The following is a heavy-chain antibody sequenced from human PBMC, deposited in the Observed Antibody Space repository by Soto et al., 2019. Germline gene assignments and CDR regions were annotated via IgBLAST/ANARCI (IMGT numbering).Heavy chain of an antibody. CDR1: GYTFSSYA. D-gene: IGHD3-22*01. Sequence: EVQLLESGGALVQPGGSLRLSCAASGYTFSSYAMSWVRQAPGKGLEWVSDLTGGGDSTYYADSVKGRFTISRDNSKTTLLLHMNGRRAEDTACYSGAKERGVSSVYSFDYWGHGKLVTVS. J-gene: IGHJ4*01. CDR2: LTGGGDST. V-gene: IGHV3-23*01. CDR3: AKERGVSSVYSFDY.